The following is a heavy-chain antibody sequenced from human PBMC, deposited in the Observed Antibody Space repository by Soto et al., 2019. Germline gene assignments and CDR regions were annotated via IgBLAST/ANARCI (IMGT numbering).Heavy chain of an antibody. J-gene: IGHJ6*02. V-gene: IGHV3-23*01. CDR2: ISGSGGST. CDR1: GFTFSSYA. Sequence: HPGGSLRLSCAASGFTFSSYAMSWVRQAPGKGLEWVSAISGSGGSTYYADSVKGRFTISRDNSKNTLYLQMNSLRAEDTAVYYCAKSRTERIWSGYYSYYYYYGMDVWGQGTTVTVSS. D-gene: IGHD3-3*01. CDR3: AKSRTERIWSGYYSYYYYYGMDV.